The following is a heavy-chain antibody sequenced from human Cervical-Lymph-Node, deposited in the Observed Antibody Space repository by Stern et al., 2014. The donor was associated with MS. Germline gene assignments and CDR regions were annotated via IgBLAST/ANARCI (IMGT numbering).Heavy chain of an antibody. CDR1: GYTFSNFD. CDR3: ARGREVYMVTSAFDS. Sequence: VQLVESGAEVKKPGASVKVSCKASGYTFSNFDINWVRQAAGQGLEWMGRIDPNSDTTRYAQKFQGRVTMTRDTSISTAYMELSSLRSDDTAVYYCARGREVYMVTSAFDSWGQGTQVIVSS. CDR2: IDPNSDTT. V-gene: IGHV1-8*01. J-gene: IGHJ4*02. D-gene: IGHD2-21*02.